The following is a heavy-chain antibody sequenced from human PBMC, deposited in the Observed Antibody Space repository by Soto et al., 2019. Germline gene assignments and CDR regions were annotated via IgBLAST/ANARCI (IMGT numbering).Heavy chain of an antibody. Sequence: QVQLVQSGAEEKKPGASVKVSCKASGYSFTSYAMHWVRQAPGQGLEWMGWINAGNGNTKYSQKFQGRVTITRDTSASTAYMELNSLRAEDTALYYCARAVAGPADFDYWGQGTLVTVSS. CDR2: INAGNGNT. CDR3: ARAVAGPADFDY. CDR1: GYSFTSYA. V-gene: IGHV1-3*05. J-gene: IGHJ4*02. D-gene: IGHD5-12*01.